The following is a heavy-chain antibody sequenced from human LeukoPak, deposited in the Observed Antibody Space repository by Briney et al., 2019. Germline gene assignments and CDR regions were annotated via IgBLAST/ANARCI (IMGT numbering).Heavy chain of an antibody. J-gene: IGHJ3*02. Sequence: SETLSLTCTGSGVSISSSNCYWGWMRQPPGKGLEWIGTIFCTGSSNYNRSLKRRATISADTSNTQSSLKLTSVTAAHTAVFYCARRSFPALSPLDAFDTWGHGTLVTVSS. CDR1: GVSISSSNCY. CDR3: ARRSFPALSPLDAFDT. CDR2: IFCTGSS. D-gene: IGHD2/OR15-2a*01. V-gene: IGHV4-39*01.